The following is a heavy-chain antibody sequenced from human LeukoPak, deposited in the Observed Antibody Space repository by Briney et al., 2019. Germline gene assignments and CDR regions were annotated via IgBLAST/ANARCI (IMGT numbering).Heavy chain of an antibody. J-gene: IGHJ3*02. CDR2: INAGNGNT. CDR1: GYTFTSYA. D-gene: IGHD3-10*01. V-gene: IGHV1-3*01. Sequence: GASVKVSCKASGYTFTSYAMHWVRQAPGQRLEWMGWINAGNGNTKYSQKFQGRVTITRDTSASTAYMQVSGLRSEDTAVYYCARESSMVRGLNAFDIWGQPTMVTVSS. CDR3: ARESSMVRGLNAFDI.